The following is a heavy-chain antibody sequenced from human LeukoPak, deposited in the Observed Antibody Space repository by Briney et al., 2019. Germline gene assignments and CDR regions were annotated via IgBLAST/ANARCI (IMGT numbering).Heavy chain of an antibody. Sequence: SETLSLTCTVSGDSISSYYWSWIRQAPGKGLEWIGYIYYTGITMSNPSLESRVSISIDTSKSQLSLKLSSVTAADTAVYYCARDRSDQYAFDIWGQGTMVTVSS. CDR2: IYYTGIT. D-gene: IGHD2-2*01. CDR3: ARDRSDQYAFDI. V-gene: IGHV4-59*01. CDR1: GDSISSYY. J-gene: IGHJ3*02.